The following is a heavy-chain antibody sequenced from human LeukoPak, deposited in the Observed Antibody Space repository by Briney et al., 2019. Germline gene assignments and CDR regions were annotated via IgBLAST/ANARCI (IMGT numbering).Heavy chain of an antibody. CDR1: GFTFSSYA. Sequence: GGSLRLSCAASGFTFSSYAMKWVRQAPGKGLDYVSAIDGTGSTTYYANSVRGRFTISRDNSKNTLYLQMGSLRVEDMAVYYCARVLPGASTYDYGGRGTLVAVS. CDR3: ARVLPGASTYDY. CDR2: IDGTGSTT. J-gene: IGHJ4*02. V-gene: IGHV3-64*01.